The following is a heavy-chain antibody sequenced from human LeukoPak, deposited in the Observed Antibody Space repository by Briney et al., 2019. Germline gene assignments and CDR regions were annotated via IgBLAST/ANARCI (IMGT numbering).Heavy chain of an antibody. D-gene: IGHD6-13*01. CDR1: GFIFDSYA. J-gene: IGHJ4*02. CDR3: AKGSSNWRDYYYFDY. CDR2: TSYDGRSE. V-gene: IGHV3-30*04. Sequence: GTSLRLTCEASGFIFDSYAMHWVRQAPGKGLEWVAITSYDGRSEFYADSVKGRFSISRDNSKNTLYLQMNSLRVEDTAVYYCAKGSSNWRDYYYFDYWGQGTLVTVSS.